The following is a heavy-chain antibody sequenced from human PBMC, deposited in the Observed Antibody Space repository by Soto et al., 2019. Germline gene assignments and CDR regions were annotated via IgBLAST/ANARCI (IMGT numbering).Heavy chain of an antibody. D-gene: IGHD2-21*02. V-gene: IGHV3-9*01. CDR1: GFTFADYA. CDR2: SSWTSGSI. CDR3: AKDIFGCCTVVTPLGAFDI. J-gene: IGHJ3*02. Sequence: EVQLVESGGGLVQPGRSLRLSCAASGFTFADYAMHWVRQAPGKGLEWVSGSSWTSGSIGYADSVKGRFTISRDNAKNSLYLEMNSLRAEDTALYYCAKDIFGCCTVVTPLGAFDIWGQGTMVTFSS.